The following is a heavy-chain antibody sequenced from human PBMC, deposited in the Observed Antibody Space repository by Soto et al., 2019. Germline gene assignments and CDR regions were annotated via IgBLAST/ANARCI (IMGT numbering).Heavy chain of an antibody. CDR1: GFTFSSYG. D-gene: IGHD6-19*01. V-gene: IGHV3-33*01. Sequence: QVQLVESGGGVVQPGRSLRLSCAASGFTFSSYGMHWVRQAPGKGLEWVAVIWYDGSNKYYADSVKGRFTISRDNSKNTLYLQMTSQRAEDTAVYYCTGQGASGWYNSYWGQGTLVTVSS. CDR2: IWYDGSNK. J-gene: IGHJ4*02. CDR3: TGQGASGWYNSY.